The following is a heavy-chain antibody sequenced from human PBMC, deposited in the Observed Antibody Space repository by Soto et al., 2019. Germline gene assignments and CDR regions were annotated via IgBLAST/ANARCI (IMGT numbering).Heavy chain of an antibody. CDR1: GFTFSSYG. D-gene: IGHD2-2*01. CDR2: ISYDGSNK. Sequence: PWGSLRLSCAASGFTFSSYGMHWVRQAPGKGLEWVAVISYDGSNKYYADSVKGRFTISRDNSKNTLYLQMNSLRAEDTAVYYCAKDQDIVVVPAADYGMDVWGQGTTVTVSS. J-gene: IGHJ6*02. CDR3: AKDQDIVVVPAADYGMDV. V-gene: IGHV3-30*18.